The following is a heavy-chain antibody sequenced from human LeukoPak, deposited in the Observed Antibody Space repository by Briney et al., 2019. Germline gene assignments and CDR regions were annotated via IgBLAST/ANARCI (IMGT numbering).Heavy chain of an antibody. CDR2: FDPDDGET. Sequence: ASVKVSCKVSGYTLTELSMHWVRQGPGKGLEWMGGFDPDDGETIYAQKLQGRVTMTEDTSTDTAYMELRSLRSDDTAVYYCATDRRMVRGVIGYDAFDIWGQGTMVTVSS. V-gene: IGHV1-24*01. CDR1: GYTLTELS. CDR3: ATDRRMVRGVIGYDAFDI. J-gene: IGHJ3*02. D-gene: IGHD3-10*01.